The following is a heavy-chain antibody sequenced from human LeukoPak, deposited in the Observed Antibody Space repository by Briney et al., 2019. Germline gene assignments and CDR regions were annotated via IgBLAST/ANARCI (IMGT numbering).Heavy chain of an antibody. D-gene: IGHD3-10*01. Sequence: PETLCLTCTVSGGSISSTSYHWAGIRQPPGKGLEWIATVYYTGSAYYNPSLKSRVTISVDTSKSQFSLKLSSVTTADTALYYCARYASGSYYWFDPWGQGTLVAVSS. V-gene: IGHV4-39*01. CDR1: GGSISSTSYH. CDR2: VYYTGSA. CDR3: ARYASGSYYWFDP. J-gene: IGHJ5*02.